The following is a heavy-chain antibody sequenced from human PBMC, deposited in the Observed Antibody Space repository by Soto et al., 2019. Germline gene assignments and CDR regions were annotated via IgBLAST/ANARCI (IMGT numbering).Heavy chain of an antibody. D-gene: IGHD4-4*01. Sequence: PGESLKISCQASGYKFSAYWIGWVRQMPGKGPEWMGVIFPGDSDTRYRPSFQGQITISADKSTSTVYLQWSSLKASDTAIYYCARHDYKNPKFKYYFYYGLDVWGQGTTVTVSS. V-gene: IGHV5-51*01. CDR3: ARHDYKNPKFKYYFYYGLDV. CDR1: GYKFSAYW. J-gene: IGHJ6*02. CDR2: IFPGDSDT.